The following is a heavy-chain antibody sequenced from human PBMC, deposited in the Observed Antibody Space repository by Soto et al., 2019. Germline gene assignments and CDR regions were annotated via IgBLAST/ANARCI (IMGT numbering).Heavy chain of an antibody. Sequence: GSVKLSCKSSGYTFTSYAIHWVRQAPGQRLEWMGWINAGNGNTKYSQKFQGRVTITRDTSASTAYMELSSLRSEDTAVYYCARVPGASDIWGQGTMVTVSS. CDR3: ARVPGASDI. V-gene: IGHV1-3*01. J-gene: IGHJ3*02. CDR2: INAGNGNT. CDR1: GYTFTSYA.